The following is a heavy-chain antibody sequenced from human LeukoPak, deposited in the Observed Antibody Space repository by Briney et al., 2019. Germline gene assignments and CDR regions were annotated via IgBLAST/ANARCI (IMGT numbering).Heavy chain of an antibody. CDR1: GYTFTSYG. CDR2: ISAYNGNT. D-gene: IGHD4-17*01. J-gene: IGHJ6*02. V-gene: IGHV1-18*01. Sequence: ASVKVSCKASGYTFTSYGISWVRQAPGQGLEWMGWISAYNGNTNYAQKLQGRVTMTTDTSTSTAYMELRSLRSDDTAVYYCARDQPAYGEPYYYYGMDVWGQGTTVSVPS. CDR3: ARDQPAYGEPYYYYGMDV.